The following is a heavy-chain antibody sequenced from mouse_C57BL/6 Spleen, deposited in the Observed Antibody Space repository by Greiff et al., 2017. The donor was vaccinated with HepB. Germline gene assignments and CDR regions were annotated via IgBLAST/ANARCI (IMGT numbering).Heavy chain of an antibody. J-gene: IGHJ1*03. V-gene: IGHV1-76*01. CDR1: GYTFTDYY. D-gene: IGHD2-3*01. CDR2: IYPGSGNT. Sequence: VQLQQSGAELVRPGASVKLSCKASGYTFTDYYINWVKQRPGQGLEWISRIYPGSGNTYYNEKFTGKATLTAEKSSSTAYMQLSRLTSEDSAVLCCASSGGWLLEGWYFDVGGTGITVTGSS. CDR3: ASSGGWLLEGWYFDV.